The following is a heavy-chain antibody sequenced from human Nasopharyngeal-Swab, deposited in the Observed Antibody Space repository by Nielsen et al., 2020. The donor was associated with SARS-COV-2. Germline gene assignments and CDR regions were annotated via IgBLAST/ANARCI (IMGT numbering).Heavy chain of an antibody. CDR3: VREFEATGATYLDY. V-gene: IGHV3-23*01. CDR2: ISGSGGST. CDR1: GFTFSSYA. J-gene: IGHJ4*02. D-gene: IGHD1-26*01. Sequence: GQSLKISCAASGFTFSSYAMSWVRQAPGKGLEWVSAISGSGGSTYYADSVKGRFTASRDNAKNSLYLQMSSLRDEDTAVYYCVREFEATGATYLDYWGLGTLVTVSS.